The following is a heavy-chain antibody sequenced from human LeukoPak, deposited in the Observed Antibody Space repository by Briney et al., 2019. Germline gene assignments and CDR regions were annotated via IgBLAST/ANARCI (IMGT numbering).Heavy chain of an antibody. Sequence: QSGGSLRLSCATSGFAFTAYSMHWVRQAPGKGLEWIAYISFSGSSIYYADSVKGRFTISRDNAKNSLYLQMDSLRAEDTAVYYCARDFLPIYDSSGYHFDYWGQGTLVTVSS. D-gene: IGHD3-22*01. J-gene: IGHJ4*02. CDR1: GFAFTAYS. CDR2: ISFSGSSI. V-gene: IGHV3-48*04. CDR3: ARDFLPIYDSSGYHFDY.